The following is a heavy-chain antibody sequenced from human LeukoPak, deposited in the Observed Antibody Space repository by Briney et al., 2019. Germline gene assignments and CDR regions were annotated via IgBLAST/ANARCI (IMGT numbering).Heavy chain of an antibody. Sequence: ASVKVSCKASGYTFTGYYMHWARQAPGQGLEWMGRINPNSGGTNYAQKFQGRVTMTRDTSISTAYMELSRLRSDDTAVYYCARGGWDTAMVTNWFDPWGQGTLVTVSS. D-gene: IGHD5-18*01. V-gene: IGHV1-2*06. CDR1: GYTFTGYY. CDR3: ARGGWDTAMVTNWFDP. CDR2: INPNSGGT. J-gene: IGHJ5*02.